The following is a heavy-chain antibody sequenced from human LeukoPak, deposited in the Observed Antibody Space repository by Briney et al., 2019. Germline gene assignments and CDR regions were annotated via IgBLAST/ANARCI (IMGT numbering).Heavy chain of an antibody. Sequence: GGSLRLSCAASGFTFSNNGMNWVRQAPGKGLEWVSGINWNGGSTGYADSVKGRFTISRDNAKNSLYLQTNSLRAEDTALYYCARVPPYSSGWYIDYWGQGTLVTVSS. V-gene: IGHV3-20*04. CDR3: ARVPPYSSGWYIDY. CDR1: GFTFSNNG. J-gene: IGHJ4*02. CDR2: INWNGGST. D-gene: IGHD6-19*01.